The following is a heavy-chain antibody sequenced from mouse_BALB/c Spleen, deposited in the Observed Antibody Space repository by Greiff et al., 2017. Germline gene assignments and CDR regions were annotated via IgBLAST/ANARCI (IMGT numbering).Heavy chain of an antibody. V-gene: IGHV1-77*01. Sequence: QVQLKESGPELVKPGASVKMSCKASGYTFTDYVISWVKQRTGQGLEWIGEIYPGSGSTYYNEKFKGKATLTADKSSNTAYMQLSSLTSEDSAVYFCASPYYYGSRGGAMDYWGQGTSVTVSS. CDR1: GYTFTDYV. D-gene: IGHD1-1*01. CDR2: IYPGSGST. CDR3: ASPYYYGSRGGAMDY. J-gene: IGHJ4*01.